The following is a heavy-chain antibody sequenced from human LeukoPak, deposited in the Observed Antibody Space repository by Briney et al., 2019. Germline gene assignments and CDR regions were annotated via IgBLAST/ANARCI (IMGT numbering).Heavy chain of an antibody. Sequence: PGGSLRLSCAASGFTFSRYWMHWVRQAPGKGLVWVSRIKSDGSSTNYADSVKGRFTISRDNAKNTLYLQMSSLRAEDTAVYYCARDGYNSDFGDYWGQGTLVTVSS. J-gene: IGHJ4*02. V-gene: IGHV3-74*01. D-gene: IGHD5-24*01. CDR1: GFTFSRYW. CDR2: IKSDGSST. CDR3: ARDGYNSDFGDY.